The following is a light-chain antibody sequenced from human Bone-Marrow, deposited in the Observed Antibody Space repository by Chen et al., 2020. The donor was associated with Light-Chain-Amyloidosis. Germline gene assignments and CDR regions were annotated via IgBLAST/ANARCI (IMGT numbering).Light chain of an antibody. CDR1: QSVRNY. CDR3: QQRSSWPIT. Sequence: EIVLTQSPATLSLSPGVRATLSCRASQSVRNYLAWYQQKPGQAPRLLIYDASTRATGIPARFSGSGSGTDFTLTINSLEPEDFAVYCCQQRSSWPITFGPGTRVDIK. CDR2: DAS. V-gene: IGKV3-11*01. J-gene: IGKJ3*01.